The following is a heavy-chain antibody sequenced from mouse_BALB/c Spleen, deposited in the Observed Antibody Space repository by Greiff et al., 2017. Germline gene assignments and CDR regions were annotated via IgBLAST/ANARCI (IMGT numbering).Heavy chain of an antibody. J-gene: IGHJ4*01. CDR3: VRRTMDY. V-gene: IGHV10-1*02. Sequence: EVMLVESGGGLVQPKGSLKLSCAASGFTFNTYAMNWVRQAPGKGLEWVARIRSKSNNYATYYADSVKDRFTISRDDSQSMLYLQMNNLKTEDTAMYYCVRRTMDYWGQGTSVTVSS. CDR1: GFTFNTYA. CDR2: IRSKSNNYAT.